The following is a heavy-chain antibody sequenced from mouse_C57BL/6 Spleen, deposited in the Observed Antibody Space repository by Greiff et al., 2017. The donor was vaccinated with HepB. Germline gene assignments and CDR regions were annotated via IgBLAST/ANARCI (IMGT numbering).Heavy chain of an antibody. D-gene: IGHD1-1*01. CDR2: ISYDGSN. CDR3: ARGSQYYGSSYEYFDV. J-gene: IGHJ1*03. V-gene: IGHV3-6*01. CDR1: GYSITSGYY. Sequence: VKLQESGPGLVKPSQSLSLTCSVTGYSITSGYYWNWIRQFPGNKLEWMGYISYDGSNNYNPSLKNRISITRDTSKNQFFLKLNSVTTEDTAKYYCARGSQYYGSSYEYFDVWGTGTTVTVSS.